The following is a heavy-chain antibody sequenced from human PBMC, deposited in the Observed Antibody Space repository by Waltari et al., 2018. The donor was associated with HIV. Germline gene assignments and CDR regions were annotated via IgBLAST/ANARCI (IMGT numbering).Heavy chain of an antibody. V-gene: IGHV4-59*01. CDR2: IYNTEYT. D-gene: IGHD3-10*01. Sequence: QVQLLESGPGLVKASETLSLIGSVSGDSLTTYYWGWVRHPPGKGLEWIGYIYNTEYTNYSPSLKSRVTISIDRSKNQFSLKLSSVTPADTAVYYCARGGFGNSGTDSYYHYGMDVWGQGTTVTVSS. CDR1: GDSLTTYY. CDR3: ARGGFGNSGTDSYYHYGMDV. J-gene: IGHJ6*02.